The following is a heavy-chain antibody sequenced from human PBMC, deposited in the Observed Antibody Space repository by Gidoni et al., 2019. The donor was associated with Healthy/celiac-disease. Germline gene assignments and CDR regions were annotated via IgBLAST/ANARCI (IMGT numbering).Heavy chain of an antibody. J-gene: IGHJ4*02. Sequence: EVQLVESGGGLVQHGGSLNISCEASRSNCSGSAMHWVRQSSGKGLEWVGRIRRKANIYATAYSASVKGMFTISRDDSKNTAYLQMNSLKTEDTAVYYCTSRSGEAPEAGKGQSVDYWGQGTLVTVSS. D-gene: IGHD2-21*01. CDR2: IRRKANIYAT. CDR1: RSNCSGSA. CDR3: TSRSGEAPEAGKGQSVDY. V-gene: IGHV3-73*02.